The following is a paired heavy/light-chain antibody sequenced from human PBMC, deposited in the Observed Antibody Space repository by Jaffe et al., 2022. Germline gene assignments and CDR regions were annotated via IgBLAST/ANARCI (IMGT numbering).Light chain of an antibody. J-gene: IGLJ2*01. CDR2: DVS. V-gene: IGLV2-14*03. Sequence: QSALTQPASVSGSPGQSITISCTGTSSDVGYYNYVSWYQQHPGKAPKLMIYDVSNRPSGVSNRFSGSKSGNTASLTISGLQPEDEADYYCSSYTSSSTLVFAGGTTLTVL. CDR1: SSDVGYYNY. CDR3: SSYTSSSTLV.
Heavy chain of an antibody. CDR2: ISSSGAST. D-gene: IGHD2-15*01. J-gene: IGHJ3*02. CDR1: GFTFSSYA. Sequence: EVQLLESGGGLVQPGGSLRLSCAASGFTFSSYAMSWVRQAPGKGLDWVSTISSSGASTYYADSVKGRFTISRDNSKNTLYLQMNSLRAEDTAVYYCAKDWEYCSGGSCYPTDAFDIWGQGTMVTVSS. V-gene: IGHV3-23*01. CDR3: AKDWEYCSGGSCYPTDAFDI.